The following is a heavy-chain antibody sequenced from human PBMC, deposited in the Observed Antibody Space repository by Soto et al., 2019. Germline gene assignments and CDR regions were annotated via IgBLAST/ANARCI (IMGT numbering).Heavy chain of an antibody. D-gene: IGHD2-8*01. Sequence: PGGSLRLSCAASGFTFSSFALNWVRQAPGKEMECVSIISGSADSTFYADSVKGRFTISRDNSKNMMYLQINSLRAEDTAVYYCAKTRGAMIYAISVYGMDVWGQGTTVTVSS. CDR3: AKTRGAMIYAISVYGMDV. CDR1: GFTFSSFA. J-gene: IGHJ6*02. CDR2: ISGSADST. V-gene: IGHV3-23*01.